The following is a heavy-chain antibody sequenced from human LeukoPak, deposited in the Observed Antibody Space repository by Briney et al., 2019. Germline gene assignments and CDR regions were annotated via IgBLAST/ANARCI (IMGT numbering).Heavy chain of an antibody. CDR3: AREIGQLGGAFDI. Sequence: PGGSLRLSCAASGFTVSTVYMTWVRQAPGKGLEWVSVIYGGHTAYYADSVKDRFTISRDNPKNTLNLQMNSLRAEDTAVYYCAREIGQLGGAFDIWGQGTMVADSS. J-gene: IGHJ3*02. V-gene: IGHV3-53*01. D-gene: IGHD7-27*01. CDR2: IYGGHTA. CDR1: GFTVSTVY.